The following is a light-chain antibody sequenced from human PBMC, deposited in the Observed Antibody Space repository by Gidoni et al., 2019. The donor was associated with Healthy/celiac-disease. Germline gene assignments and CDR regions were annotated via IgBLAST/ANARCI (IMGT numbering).Light chain of an antibody. V-gene: IGLV1-40*01. Sequence: QSVLTQPPSVSGAPGQSVTISCPGSSSNIGAGYDVHWYQQLPGTAPKLLIYGNSNRPSGVPDLFSGSKSSTSASLAITGLQAEDEADYYCQSYDSSLSVLYVFGTGTKVTVL. CDR1: SSNIGAGYD. J-gene: IGLJ1*01. CDR2: GNS. CDR3: QSYDSSLSVLYV.